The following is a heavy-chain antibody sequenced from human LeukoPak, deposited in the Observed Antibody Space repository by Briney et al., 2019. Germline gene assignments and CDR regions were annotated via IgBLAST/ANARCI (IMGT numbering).Heavy chain of an antibody. Sequence: GASVTVSCKASGYTFTGYYMHWVRQAPGQGLEWMGWINPNSGGTNYAQKFQGRITMTRDTSISTAYMDLSSLKSDDTGIYFCAREPIRVFDYFDLWGRGTLVTVSS. V-gene: IGHV1-2*02. J-gene: IGHJ2*01. CDR2: INPNSGGT. CDR1: GYTFTGYY. D-gene: IGHD3-9*01. CDR3: AREPIRVFDYFDL.